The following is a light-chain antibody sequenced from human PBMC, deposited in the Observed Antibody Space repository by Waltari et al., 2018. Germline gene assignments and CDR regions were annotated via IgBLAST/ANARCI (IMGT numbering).Light chain of an antibody. CDR1: NIGSKS. CDR3: QVWDDVTDSGV. J-gene: IGLJ3*02. Sequence: YVLTQPPSVSVDPGKTARLTCGGDNIGSKSVNWYQQKPGQAPVLVMFYDSDRPSEIPERVSGSNSGNTATLTISWVEAGDEADDHCQVWDDVTDSGVFGGGTKLTVL. CDR2: YDS. V-gene: IGLV3-21*04.